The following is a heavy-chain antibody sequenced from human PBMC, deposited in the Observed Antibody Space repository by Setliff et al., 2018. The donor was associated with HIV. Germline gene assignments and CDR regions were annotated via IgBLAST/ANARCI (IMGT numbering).Heavy chain of an antibody. D-gene: IGHD3-22*01. CDR3: AKGHYSSGDPKQNGFDM. Sequence: GGSLRLSCAASGFTFSNYAMNWVRQAPGKGLEWVSTISGSGGLTFYADSVKGRFTISRDNSKNTLYLQMNSLRAEDTVVYYCAKGHYSSGDPKQNGFDMWGQGTMVTVSS. V-gene: IGHV3-23*01. CDR2: ISGSGGLT. CDR1: GFTFSNYA. J-gene: IGHJ3*02.